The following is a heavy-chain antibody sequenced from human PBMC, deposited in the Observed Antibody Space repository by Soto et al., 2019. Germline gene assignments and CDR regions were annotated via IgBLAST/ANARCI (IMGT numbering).Heavy chain of an antibody. V-gene: IGHV3-30-3*01. Sequence: QVQLVESGGGVVQPGRSLRLSCAASGFTFSSYAMHRVRQAPGKGLEWVAVISYDGSNKYYADSVKGRFTISRDNSKNTLYLQMNSLRAEDTAVYYCARARRTQTPIDYWGQGTLVTVSS. CDR1: GFTFSSYA. CDR3: ARARRTQTPIDY. J-gene: IGHJ4*02. D-gene: IGHD6-6*01. CDR2: ISYDGSNK.